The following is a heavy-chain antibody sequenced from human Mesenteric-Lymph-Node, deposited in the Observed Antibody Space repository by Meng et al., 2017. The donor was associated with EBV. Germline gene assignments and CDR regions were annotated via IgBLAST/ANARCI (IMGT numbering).Heavy chain of an antibody. D-gene: IGHD3-10*01. CDR2: IYYGAPT. J-gene: IGHJ5*02. Sequence: QVQSQELGPGLVKPSQTLSLTCAVSGGSFSSGAYYWSWLRQPPGKGLEWIGNIYYGAPTYYNPSLKSRVTISVDTSRNQFSLKLSSVTAADTAVYYRASRDFGENWFDPWGQGTLVTVSS. CDR1: GGSFSSGAYY. CDR3: ASRDFGENWFDP. V-gene: IGHV4-30-4*01.